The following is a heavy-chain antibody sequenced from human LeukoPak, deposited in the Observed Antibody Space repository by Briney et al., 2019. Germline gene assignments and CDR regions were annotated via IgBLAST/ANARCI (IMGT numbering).Heavy chain of an antibody. Sequence: PSETLSLTCAVYGGSFSGYYWSWIRQPPGKGLEWIGEINHSGSTNYNPSLKSRVTISVDTSKNQFSLKLSSVTAADTAVYYCARGLAAAATEVAFDIWGQGTMVIVSS. D-gene: IGHD6-13*01. J-gene: IGHJ3*02. CDR3: ARGLAAAATEVAFDI. CDR2: INHSGST. CDR1: GGSFSGYY. V-gene: IGHV4-34*01.